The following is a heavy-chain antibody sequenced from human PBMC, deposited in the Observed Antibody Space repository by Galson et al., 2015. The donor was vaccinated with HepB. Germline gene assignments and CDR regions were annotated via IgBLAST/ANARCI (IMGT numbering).Heavy chain of an antibody. CDR3: ARGQRGYSYGTAYTYYYYLDV. D-gene: IGHD5-18*01. CDR2: MDPNSGNT. J-gene: IGHJ6*03. Sequence: SVKVSCKASGYTFSLSEINWVRQASGQGLEWMGWMDPNSGNTGFAQKFQGRVTMSSDSSINTAYMELTSLTSEDTAIYYCARGQRGYSYGTAYTYYYYLDVWGEGTSVTVSS. CDR1: GYTFSLSE. V-gene: IGHV1-8*01.